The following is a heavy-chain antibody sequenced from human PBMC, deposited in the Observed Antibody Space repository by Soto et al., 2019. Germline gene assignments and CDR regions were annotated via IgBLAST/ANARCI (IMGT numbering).Heavy chain of an antibody. CDR2: TLYSGSP. J-gene: IGHJ3*02. CDR3: ARHDYYHRTFDI. Sequence: AESLSLTCRVSGGAVVTGAYYFIGMRQPPGKGLEWIGYTLYSGSPNYNPSLQSLQSRVTISVDTSRNQFSLRLTSVTAADTALYYCARHDYYHRTFDIWGQGTLVTVSS. V-gene: IGHV4-61*08. CDR1: GGAVVTGAYY. D-gene: IGHD3-9*01.